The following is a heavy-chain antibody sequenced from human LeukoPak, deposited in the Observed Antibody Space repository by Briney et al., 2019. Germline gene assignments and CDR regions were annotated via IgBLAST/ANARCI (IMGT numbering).Heavy chain of an antibody. V-gene: IGHV1-69*01. CDR3: ATLYDMIAMEYYYYYMDV. D-gene: IGHD2-21*01. Sequence: SSVKVSCKASGGTFTSYAISWVRQAPGQGLEWMGGIIPIFGTANYAQKFQGRVTITADESTSTAYMELSSLRSEDTAVYYCATLYDMIAMEYYYYYMDVWGKGTTVTVSS. CDR2: IIPIFGTA. CDR1: GGTFTSYA. J-gene: IGHJ6*03.